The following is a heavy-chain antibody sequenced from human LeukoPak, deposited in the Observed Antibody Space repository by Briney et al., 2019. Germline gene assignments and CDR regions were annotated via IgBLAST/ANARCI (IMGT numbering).Heavy chain of an antibody. Sequence: SETLSLTCTVSGYSISSGYYWGWIRQPPGKGLEWIGSIYHSGSTYYNPSLKSRVTISVDTSKNQFSLKLSSVTAADTAVYYCARLITMVRGVIWRHQKSYYMDVWGKGTTVTISS. J-gene: IGHJ6*03. V-gene: IGHV4-38-2*02. D-gene: IGHD3-10*01. CDR3: ARLITMVRGVIWRHQKSYYMDV. CDR2: IYHSGST. CDR1: GYSISSGYY.